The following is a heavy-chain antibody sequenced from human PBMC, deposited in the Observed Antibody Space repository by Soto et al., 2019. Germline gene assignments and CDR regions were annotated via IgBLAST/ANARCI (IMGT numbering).Heavy chain of an antibody. V-gene: IGHV4-59*01. Sequence: QVQLQESGPGLVKPSETLSLTCTVSGGSIRNYYWSWIRQPPGKGLEWIGSVYESGVTNYNPSLDRRVTISTDPAKSQFSLNPTSLTAAEPAVDYGARDRFLDYWGQGTLVTVSS. CDR3: ARDRFLDY. CDR1: GGSIRNYY. J-gene: IGHJ4*02. D-gene: IGHD3-16*01. CDR2: VYESGVT.